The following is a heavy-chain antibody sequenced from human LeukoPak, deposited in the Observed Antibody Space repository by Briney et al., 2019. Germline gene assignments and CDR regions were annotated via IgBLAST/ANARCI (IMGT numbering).Heavy chain of an antibody. Sequence: SETLSLTCTVSGGSISSSSYYWSWIRQPPGKGLEWIGYIYYSGSTNYNPSLKSRVTISVDTSKNQFSLKLSSVTAADTAVYYCARGFTYYYDSSGVDAFDIWGQGTMVTVSS. CDR2: IYYSGST. V-gene: IGHV4-61*01. J-gene: IGHJ3*02. CDR1: GGSISSSSYY. D-gene: IGHD3-22*01. CDR3: ARGFTYYYDSSGVDAFDI.